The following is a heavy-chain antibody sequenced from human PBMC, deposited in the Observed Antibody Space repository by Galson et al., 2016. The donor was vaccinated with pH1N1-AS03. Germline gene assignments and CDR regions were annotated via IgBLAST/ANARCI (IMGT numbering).Heavy chain of an antibody. J-gene: IGHJ4*02. Sequence: SVKVSCKAPGGTFATYAVSWMRQAPGQGLEWMGGIIPVGGTTHYAQKFQDRVILTADDSTGVGYMELSGLTSDDTAVYFCARDRYRDPSNDDLYESVYWGQGTLVTVSS. D-gene: IGHD3/OR15-3a*01. V-gene: IGHV1-69*13. CDR3: ARDRYRDPSNDDLYESVY. CDR2: IIPVGGTT. CDR1: GGTFATYA.